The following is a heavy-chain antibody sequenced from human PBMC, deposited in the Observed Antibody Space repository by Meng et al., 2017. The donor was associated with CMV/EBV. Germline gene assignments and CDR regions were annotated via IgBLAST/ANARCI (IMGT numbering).Heavy chain of an antibody. CDR3: AKEAYCTISSCYRGQFDY. CDR1: FSSYG. CDR2: IAYDGNNK. J-gene: IGHJ4*02. V-gene: IGHV3-30*18. Sequence: FSSYGMHWVRQAPGKGLEWVALIAYDGNNKKYADSVKGRFTISRDNSKNTLYLQMNSLRAEDTAVYYCAKEAYCTISSCYRGQFDYWGQGNLVTVSS. D-gene: IGHD2-2*02.